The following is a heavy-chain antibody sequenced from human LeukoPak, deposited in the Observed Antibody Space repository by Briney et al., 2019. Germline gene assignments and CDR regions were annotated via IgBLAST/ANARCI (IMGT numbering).Heavy chain of an antibody. CDR1: GGSVSGGSYY. V-gene: IGHV4-61*03. Sequence: PSETLSLTCTVSGGSVSGGSYYWSWIRQPPGKGLEWFGYVFHTGTTNYNSSLKSRVTISVDTSKNDFSLNLRSLTAADTAVYYCARAGTTSFGWFDPWGQGTLVTVSS. CDR2: VFHTGTT. J-gene: IGHJ5*02. D-gene: IGHD3-16*01. CDR3: ARAGTTSFGWFDP.